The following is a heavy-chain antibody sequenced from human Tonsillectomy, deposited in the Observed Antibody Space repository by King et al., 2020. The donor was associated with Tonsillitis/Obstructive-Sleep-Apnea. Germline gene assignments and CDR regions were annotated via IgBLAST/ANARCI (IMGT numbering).Heavy chain of an antibody. D-gene: IGHD4-11*01. CDR2: ISYDGSNK. Sequence: VQLVESGGGVVQPGRSLRLSCAASGFTFSSYAMHWVRQAPGKGLEWVAVISYDGSNKYYADSVKGRFTISRDNSKNTLYLQMNRLRAEDTAVYYCAREGDYSNYEEWFDYWGQGTLVTVSS. J-gene: IGHJ4*02. CDR3: AREGDYSNYEEWFDY. V-gene: IGHV3-30*04. CDR1: GFTFSSYA.